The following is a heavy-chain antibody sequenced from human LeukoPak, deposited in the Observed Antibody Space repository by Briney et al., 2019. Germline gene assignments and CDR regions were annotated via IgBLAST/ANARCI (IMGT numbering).Heavy chain of an antibody. CDR2: IYYSGST. CDR3: ARVFLGFGENPGDAFDI. V-gene: IGHV4-39*07. CDR1: GGSISSSSYY. Sequence: PSETLSLTCTVSGGSISSSSYYWGWIRQPPGKGLEWIGSIYYSGSTNYNPSLKSRVTISVDTSKNQFSLKLSSVTAADTAVYYCARVFLGFGENPGDAFDIWGQGTMVTVSS. D-gene: IGHD3-10*01. J-gene: IGHJ3*02.